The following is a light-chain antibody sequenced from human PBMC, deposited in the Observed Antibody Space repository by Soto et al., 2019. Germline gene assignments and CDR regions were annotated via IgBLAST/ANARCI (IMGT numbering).Light chain of an antibody. CDR3: SSYTTFSPSVV. V-gene: IGLV2-14*03. CDR2: DVS. CDR1: SNDVGGYNY. Sequence: QSALTQPASVSGSRGQSITISCTGTSNDVGGYNYVSWYQQHPGKAPKLIIYDVSNRPSGVSNRFSGSKSGNSASLTISGLQAEDEADYYCSSYTTFSPSVVFGGGTKLTVL. J-gene: IGLJ2*01.